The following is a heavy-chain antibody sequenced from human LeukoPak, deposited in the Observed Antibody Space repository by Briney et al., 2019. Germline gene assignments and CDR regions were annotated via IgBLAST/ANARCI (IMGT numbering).Heavy chain of an antibody. J-gene: IGHJ3*02. D-gene: IGHD3-16*02. CDR1: GGSISSYY. V-gene: IGHV4-59*08. Sequence: SETLSLTCTVSGGSISSYYWSWIRQPPGKGLEWIGYIYYSGSTNYNPSLKSRVTISVDTSKNQFSLKLSSVTAADTGVYYCARLFPSYDYVWGSYRINAFDIWGQGTMVTVTS. CDR2: IYYSGST. CDR3: ARLFPSYDYVWGSYRINAFDI.